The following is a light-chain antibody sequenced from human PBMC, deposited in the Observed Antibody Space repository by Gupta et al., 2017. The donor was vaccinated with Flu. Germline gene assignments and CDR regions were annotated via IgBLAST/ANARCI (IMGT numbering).Light chain of an antibody. V-gene: IGKV1-5*03. J-gene: IGKJ1*01. Sequence: GAGVTITCWASQSSDSWLAWYQQKPGKAPKLLIYKASNLESGVPSRFSGSGSGTEFTLTISSLQPDDFATYYCQQYRSYPWTFGQGTTVEIQ. CDR3: QQYRSYPWT. CDR2: KAS. CDR1: QSSDSW.